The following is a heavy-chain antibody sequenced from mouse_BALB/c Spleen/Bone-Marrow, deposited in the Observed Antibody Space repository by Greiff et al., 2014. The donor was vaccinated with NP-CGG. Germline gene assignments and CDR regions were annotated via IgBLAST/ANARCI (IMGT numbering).Heavy chain of an antibody. Sequence: QVQLQQSGPELVKPGASVKISCTGSGYAFSSSWMNWAKQRPGQGLEWIGRIYPGDGDTNSNGRFKGKATLTADRSSNTAYMQLSSLTSVDSAVYFCARSAYYGSSYGAMDYWGQGTSVTVSS. CDR2: IYPGDGDT. CDR1: GYAFSSSW. J-gene: IGHJ4*01. CDR3: ARSAYYGSSYGAMDY. V-gene: IGHV1-82*01. D-gene: IGHD1-1*01.